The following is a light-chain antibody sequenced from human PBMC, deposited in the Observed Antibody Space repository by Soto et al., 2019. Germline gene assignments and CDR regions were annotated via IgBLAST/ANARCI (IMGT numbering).Light chain of an antibody. V-gene: IGKV3-11*01. CDR2: EAS. CDR1: QSVSSY. CDR3: QQRSNLLT. J-gene: IGKJ4*01. Sequence: EIVLTQSPATLSLSPGERATLSCRASQSVSSYLAWYQQKPGQAPRLLIYEASNRSTGIPARFSGSGSGTDFTLTISSLEPEDFAVYYCQQRSNLLTCGGGTKVEIK.